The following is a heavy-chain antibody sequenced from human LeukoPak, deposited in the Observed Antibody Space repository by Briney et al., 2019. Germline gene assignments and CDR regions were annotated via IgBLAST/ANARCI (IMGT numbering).Heavy chain of an antibody. Sequence: ASVKVSCKASGYTFTSYDINWVRQATGQGLEWMGWMNPNSGNTGYAQKFQGRVTMTRNTSISTAYMELSSLRSEDTAVYYCARGGRVLRYFDWLLNPTYYYYMDVWGKGTMVTVSS. CDR2: MNPNSGNT. J-gene: IGHJ6*03. CDR1: GYTFTSYD. V-gene: IGHV1-8*02. CDR3: ARGGRVLRYFDWLLNPTYYYYMDV. D-gene: IGHD3-9*01.